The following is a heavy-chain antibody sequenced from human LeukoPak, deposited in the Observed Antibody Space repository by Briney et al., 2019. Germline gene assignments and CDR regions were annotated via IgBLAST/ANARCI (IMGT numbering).Heavy chain of an antibody. D-gene: IGHD3-3*01. CDR1: GFTFSSYS. Sequence: GGSLRPSCAASGFTFSSYSMNWVRQAPGKGLEWVSYISSSSSTIYYADSVKGRFTISRDNAKNSLYLQMNSLRAEDTAVYYCAKAPALYYDFWSGYSDYWGQGTLVTVSS. J-gene: IGHJ4*02. CDR2: ISSSSSTI. V-gene: IGHV3-48*01. CDR3: AKAPALYYDFWSGYSDY.